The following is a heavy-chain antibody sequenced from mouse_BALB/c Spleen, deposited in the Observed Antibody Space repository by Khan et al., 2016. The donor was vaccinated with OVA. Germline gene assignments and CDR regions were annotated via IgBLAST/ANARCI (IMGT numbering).Heavy chain of an antibody. D-gene: IGHD2-5*01. CDR3: TTIYYNNPYDAMGY. CDR2: IYPGNGDS. CDR1: GYTFTSYN. J-gene: IGHJ4*01. V-gene: IGHV1-12*01. Sequence: QVQLQQPGAELVKPGASVKMSCKASGYTFTSYNMHWVKQTPGQGLEWIGVIYPGNGDSSYNQKFKGKATLTADNSSRTAYMQLISLTSEDSAVYYCTTIYYNNPYDAMGYWGPRTSVTVSS.